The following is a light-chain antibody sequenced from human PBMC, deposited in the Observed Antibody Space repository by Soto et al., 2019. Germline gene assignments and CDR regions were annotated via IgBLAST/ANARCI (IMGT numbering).Light chain of an antibody. CDR3: GSYASATLI. J-gene: IGLJ2*01. CDR1: SNDIGAYNY. Sequence: QSVLTQPASVSGSPGQSITISCTGTSNDIGAYNYVSWYQQYPGKVPTLLIYEVTFRPSGVSNRFSGSKSGNTASLTISGLQTEDEADYYCGSYASATLIFGGGTSSPS. V-gene: IGLV2-14*01. CDR2: EVT.